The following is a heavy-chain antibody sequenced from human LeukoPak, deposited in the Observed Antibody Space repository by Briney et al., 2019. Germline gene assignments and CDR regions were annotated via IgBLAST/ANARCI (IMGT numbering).Heavy chain of an antibody. CDR1: GFTFSSYG. J-gene: IGHJ4*02. V-gene: IGHV3-30*18. D-gene: IGHD5-18*01. CDR2: ISYDGSNK. CDR3: AKDQGSGYSYGYYPTFDY. Sequence: PGGSLRLSCEASGFTFSSYGMHWVRQAPGKGLEWVAVISYDGSNKYYADSVKGRFTISRDNSKNTLYLQMNSLRAEDTAVYYCAKDQGSGYSYGYYPTFDYWGQGTLVTVSS.